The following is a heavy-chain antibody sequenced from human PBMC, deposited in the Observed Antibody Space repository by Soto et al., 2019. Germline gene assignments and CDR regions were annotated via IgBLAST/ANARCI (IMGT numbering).Heavy chain of an antibody. CDR3: AREAHYGGNAFDI. D-gene: IGHD2-15*01. CDR1: GGSIISGYHY. V-gene: IGHV4-30-4*01. J-gene: IGHJ3*02. CDR2: IHYSGST. Sequence: PSETLSLTCTVSGGSIISGYHYWSRIRQPPGKGLEWIGYIHYSGSTYYNPSLKSRVTISVDTSKSQFSLRLSSVTAADTAVYYCAREAHYGGNAFDIWGQGTMVSVS.